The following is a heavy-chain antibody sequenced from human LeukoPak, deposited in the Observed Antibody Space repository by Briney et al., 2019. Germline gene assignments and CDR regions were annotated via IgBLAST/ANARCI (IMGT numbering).Heavy chain of an antibody. V-gene: IGHV3-49*04. CDR3: TASARPKTYYYYGMDV. J-gene: IGHJ6*02. D-gene: IGHD6-6*01. CDR2: IRSKAYGGTT. Sequence: GGSLRLSCTASGFTFCDYAMSWVRQAPGKGLEWVGFIRSKAYGGTTEYAASVKGIFTISRDDSKSIAYLQMNSLKTEDTAVYYCTASARPKTYYYYGMDVWGQGTTVAVSS. CDR1: GFTFCDYA.